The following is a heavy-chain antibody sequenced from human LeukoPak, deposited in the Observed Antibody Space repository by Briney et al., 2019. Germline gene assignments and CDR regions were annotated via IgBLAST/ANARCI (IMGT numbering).Heavy chain of an antibody. Sequence: SVKVSCKASGGTFSSYAISWVRQAPGQGLEWMGRIIPILGIANYAQKFQGRVTITADKSTSTAYMELSSLRSEDTAVYYCARDPYYYDSSGYYVLLDYWGQGTLVTVSS. CDR2: IIPILGIA. D-gene: IGHD3-22*01. J-gene: IGHJ4*02. V-gene: IGHV1-69*04. CDR3: ARDPYYYDSSGYYVLLDY. CDR1: GGTFSSYA.